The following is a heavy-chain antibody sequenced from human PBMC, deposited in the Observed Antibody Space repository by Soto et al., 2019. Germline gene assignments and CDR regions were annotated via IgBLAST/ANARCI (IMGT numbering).Heavy chain of an antibody. CDR3: AHKGPEDWPLDY. V-gene: IGHV2-5*02. CDR1: GFSLSTSGVG. J-gene: IGHJ4*02. CDR2: IYCDDSK. D-gene: IGHD3-9*01. Sequence: QITLKESGPTLVRPTQTLTLTCAFSGFSLSTSGVGVGWIRQPPGKALEWLAVIYCDDSKHYSPSLRSRLTSTQDASKTQVVLTMTNMDPMDTGTYYCAHKGPEDWPLDYWGQGTLVTVSS.